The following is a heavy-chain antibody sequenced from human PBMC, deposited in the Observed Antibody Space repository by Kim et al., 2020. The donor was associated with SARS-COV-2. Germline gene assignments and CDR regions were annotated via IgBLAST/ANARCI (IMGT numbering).Heavy chain of an antibody. CDR1: GFTFDDYA. CDR3: ARDIAPYHGSGRYFGY. D-gene: IGHD3-10*01. Sequence: GGSLRLSCAASGFTFDDYAMHWVRQPPGKGLEWVSGITWNSGSKGYADSVKGRFTISRDNARNSLYLEMNSLRADDTALYFCARDIAPYHGSGRYFGYWGQETHVTVSS. CDR2: ITWNSGSK. J-gene: IGHJ4*02. V-gene: IGHV3-9*01.